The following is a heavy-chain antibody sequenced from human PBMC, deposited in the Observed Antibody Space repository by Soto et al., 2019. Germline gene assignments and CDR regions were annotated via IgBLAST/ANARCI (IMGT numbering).Heavy chain of an antibody. CDR3: AKAPNLVTHWFDP. D-gene: IGHD3-9*01. Sequence: EVQLVESGGGLVQPGRSLRLSCAVSGFTFDDFAVHWVRQAPGKGLEWVSGINWNSGSLAYADSVKGRFTISRDNAKNSLYLHLNSLRAEDTAFYYCAKAPNLVTHWFDPGGKGTLVTVSS. CDR2: INWNSGSL. J-gene: IGHJ5*02. CDR1: GFTFDDFA. V-gene: IGHV3-9*01.